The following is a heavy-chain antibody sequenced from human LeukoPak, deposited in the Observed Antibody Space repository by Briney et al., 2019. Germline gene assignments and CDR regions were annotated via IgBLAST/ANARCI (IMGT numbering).Heavy chain of an antibody. J-gene: IGHJ4*02. CDR3: TKAGLHGFDY. CDR2: ISWNSGVI. Sequence: GRSLRLSCAASGFTFDDYAMHWVRQAPGKGLEWVSGISWNSGVIGYADSVKGRFTISRDNAKNSLYLQMNSLRPEDMAFYCTKAGLHGFDYWGQGTLATVSS. V-gene: IGHV3-9*03. CDR1: GFTFDDYA.